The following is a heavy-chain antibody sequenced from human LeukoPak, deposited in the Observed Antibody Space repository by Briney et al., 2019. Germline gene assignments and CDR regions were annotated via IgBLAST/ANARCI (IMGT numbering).Heavy chain of an antibody. V-gene: IGHV4-59*01. D-gene: IGHD3-10*01. Sequence: SETLSLTCTVSGGSISSYYWSWIRQPPGKGLEWIGYIYYSGSTNYNPSLKSRVTISVDTSKNQFSLKLSSVTAADTAVYYCAREDPITMVRGVISDAFDIWGQGTMVTVSS. CDR1: GGSISSYY. CDR2: IYYSGST. J-gene: IGHJ3*02. CDR3: AREDPITMVRGVISDAFDI.